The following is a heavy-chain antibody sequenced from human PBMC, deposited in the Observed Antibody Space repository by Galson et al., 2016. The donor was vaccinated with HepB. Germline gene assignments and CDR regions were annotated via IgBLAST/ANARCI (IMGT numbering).Heavy chain of an antibody. CDR1: GFTFSSYA. CDR3: ARGGTPYDFWTTGAFDI. Sequence: SLRLSCAASGFTFSSYAVHWVRQAPGKGLEWVALISYDGSNKYYADSVKGRFTLSRDNSKNTLYLQMNSLRAEDTAVYYCARGGTPYDFWTTGAFDIWGQGTMVTVSS. D-gene: IGHD3-3*01. J-gene: IGHJ3*02. CDR2: ISYDGSNK. V-gene: IGHV3-30-3*01.